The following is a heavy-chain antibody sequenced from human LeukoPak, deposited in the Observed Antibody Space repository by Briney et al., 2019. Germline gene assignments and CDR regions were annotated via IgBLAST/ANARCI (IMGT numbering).Heavy chain of an antibody. CDR1: GYSFTSYW. D-gene: IGHD6-13*01. CDR3: ATQTRIAAAYGVFDY. J-gene: IGHJ4*02. CDR2: IYPGDSDT. V-gene: IGHV5-51*01. Sequence: GESLKISCKGSGYSFTSYWIGWVRQMPGKGLEWMGIIYPGDSDTRYSPSFQGQVTISADKSISTAYLQWSSLKASDTAMYYCATQTRIAAAYGVFDYWGQGTLVTVSS.